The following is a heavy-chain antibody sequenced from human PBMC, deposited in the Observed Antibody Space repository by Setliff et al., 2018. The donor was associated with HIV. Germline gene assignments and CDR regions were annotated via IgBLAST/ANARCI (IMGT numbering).Heavy chain of an antibody. CDR2: INAGNGNT. CDR1: GYTFSSSHD. V-gene: IGHV1-3*01. Sequence: ASVKVSCKPSGYTFSSSHDLHWVRQVPGQGLEWMGWINAGNGNTKYSQKFQGRVTMTRNTSTSTAYMELSSLTSEDTAVYYCARPSVRMARNWYDFGYWGQGTLVTVSS. D-gene: IGHD1-1*01. J-gene: IGHJ4*02. CDR3: ARPSVRMARNWYDFGY.